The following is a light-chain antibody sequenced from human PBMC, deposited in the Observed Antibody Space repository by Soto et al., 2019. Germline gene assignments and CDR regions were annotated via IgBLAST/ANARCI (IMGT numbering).Light chain of an antibody. CDR1: QDVSSR. CDR3: QQYVYGPPIT. V-gene: IGKV3-15*01. J-gene: IGKJ5*01. CDR2: DAS. Sequence: EIVMTQSPVTLSVSPGERATLSCRDSQDVSSRVAWYQQKPGQSPRLLIYDASIRATGITARFSGSGSGTEFTLIISSLQSGDFTVDSCQQYVYGPPITFGQRTRL.